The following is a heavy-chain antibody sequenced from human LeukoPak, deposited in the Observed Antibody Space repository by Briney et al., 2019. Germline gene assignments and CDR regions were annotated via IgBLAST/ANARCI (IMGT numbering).Heavy chain of an antibody. CDR3: VVYYYYYMDV. J-gene: IGHJ6*03. CDR2: IYYSGST. V-gene: IGHV4-39*01. Sequence: PSETLSLTCTVSGGSISSSSYYWGWIRQPPGKGLEWIGSIYYSGSTYYNPSLKSRVTISVDASKNQFSLKLSSVTAADTAVYYCVVYYYYYMDVWGKGTTVTVSS. CDR1: GGSISSSSYY.